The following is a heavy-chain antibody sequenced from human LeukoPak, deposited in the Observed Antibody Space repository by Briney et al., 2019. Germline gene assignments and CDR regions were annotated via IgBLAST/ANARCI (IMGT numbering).Heavy chain of an antibody. CDR1: GYTFTGYY. V-gene: IGHV1-2*02. J-gene: IGHJ4*02. Sequence: GASVKVSCKASGYTFTGYYMHWVRQAPGQGLEWMGWINPNSGGTNYAQKFQGRVTMTRDTSISTAYMELSRLRSDDTAVYYCERLYLRGAARYFDYWGQGTLVTVSS. CDR3: ERLYLRGAARYFDY. CDR2: INPNSGGT. D-gene: IGHD6-6*01.